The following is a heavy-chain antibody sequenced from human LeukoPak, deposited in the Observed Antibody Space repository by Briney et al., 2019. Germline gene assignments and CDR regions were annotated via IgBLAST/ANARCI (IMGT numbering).Heavy chain of an antibody. CDR1: GSTFSDYY. D-gene: IGHD3-10*01. CDR3: ARRRYYYGSGSYFSWDY. J-gene: IGHJ4*02. CDR2: ISSSGSTI. Sequence: GGSLRLSCAASGSTFSDYYMSWIRQAPGKGLEWVSYISSSGSTIYYADSVKGRFTISRDNAKNSLYLQMNSLRAEDTALYYCARRRYYYGSGSYFSWDYWGQGTLVTVSS. V-gene: IGHV3-11*01.